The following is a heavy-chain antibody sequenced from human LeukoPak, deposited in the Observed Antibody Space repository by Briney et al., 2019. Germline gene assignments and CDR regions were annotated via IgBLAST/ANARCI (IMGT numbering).Heavy chain of an antibody. Sequence: PGGSLRLSCAASGFTFSSYSMNWVRQAPGKGLEWVSSISTSSSYINYADSVKGRFTISRDNAKNSLYLQMNSLRAEDTAVYYCARDRNSYGVDYWGQGTLVTVSS. CDR2: ISTSSSYI. D-gene: IGHD5-18*01. CDR3: ARDRNSYGVDY. J-gene: IGHJ4*02. CDR1: GFTFSSYS. V-gene: IGHV3-21*01.